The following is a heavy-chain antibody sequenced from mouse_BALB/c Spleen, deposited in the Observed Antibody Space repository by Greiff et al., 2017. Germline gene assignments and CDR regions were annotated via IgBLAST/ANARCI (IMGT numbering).Heavy chain of an antibody. D-gene: IGHD2-5*01. CDR1: GYSITSGYY. J-gene: IGHJ4*01. V-gene: IGHV3-6*02. Sequence: EVKLMESGPGLVKPSQSLSLTCSVTGYSITSGYYWNWIRQFPGNKLEWMGYISYDGSNNYNPSLKNRISITRDTSKNQFFLKLNSVTTEDTATYYCARDRSNYPYAMDYWGQGTSVTVSS. CDR3: ARDRSNYPYAMDY. CDR2: ISYDGSN.